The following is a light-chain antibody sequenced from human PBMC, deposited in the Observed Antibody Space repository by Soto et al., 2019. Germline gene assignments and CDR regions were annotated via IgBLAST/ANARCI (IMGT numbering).Light chain of an antibody. J-gene: IGKJ4*01. CDR1: QGMSNF. CDR3: QQYQSFPLT. V-gene: IGKV1-33*01. CDR2: DAS. Sequence: DIQMTQSPSSLSASVGDRVTITCEASQGMSNFLNWYQQRPGKAPKLLIYDASNLETGVPSRFSGSGSGTDFTFSISSLQAEDIATYYCQQYQSFPLTFGGGTKVEIK.